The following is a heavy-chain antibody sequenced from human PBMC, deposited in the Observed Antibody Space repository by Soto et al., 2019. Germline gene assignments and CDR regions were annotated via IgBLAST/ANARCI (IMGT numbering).Heavy chain of an antibody. D-gene: IGHD3-22*01. Sequence: ASVKVFCKASGYTFTGNYMHWVREAAGQGLEWMGWISPNSGGTNYAQRFQGRVTLTRDTSISTAYMELSRLRTDDTAVYYCARDSPDTSGYYYEGTYYYHYGMDVWGQGTTVTVSS. J-gene: IGHJ6*02. V-gene: IGHV1-2*02. CDR1: GYTFTGNY. CDR3: ARDSPDTSGYYYEGTYYYHYGMDV. CDR2: ISPNSGGT.